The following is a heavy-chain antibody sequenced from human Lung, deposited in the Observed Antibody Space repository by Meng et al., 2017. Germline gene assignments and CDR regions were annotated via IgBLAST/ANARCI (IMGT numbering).Heavy chain of an antibody. CDR2: INHSGST. V-gene: IGHV4-34*01. CDR1: GGSFSDYY. Sequence: QGHLQLWGSGLLKPSETLPLTCVVSGGSFSDYYWSWIRQPPGKGLEWIGEINHSGSTNYNPSLESRATISVDTSQNNLSLKLSSVTAADSAVYYCARGPTTMAHDFDYWGQGTLVTVSS. D-gene: IGHD4-11*01. J-gene: IGHJ4*02. CDR3: ARGPTTMAHDFDY.